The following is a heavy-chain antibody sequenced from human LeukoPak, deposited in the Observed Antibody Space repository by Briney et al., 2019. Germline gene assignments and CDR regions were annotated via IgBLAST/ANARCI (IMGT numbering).Heavy chain of an antibody. V-gene: IGHV1-24*01. CDR3: AAVGYSSSPGGQYYFDY. CDR2: FDPEDGET. J-gene: IGHJ4*02. D-gene: IGHD6-13*01. CDR1: GYTLTELS. Sequence: ASVKVSCKVSGYTLTELSMHCVRQAPGKGLEWMGGFDPEDGETIYAQKFQGRVTMTEDTSTDTAYMELSSLRSEDTAVYYCAAVGYSSSPGGQYYFDYWGQGTLVTVSS.